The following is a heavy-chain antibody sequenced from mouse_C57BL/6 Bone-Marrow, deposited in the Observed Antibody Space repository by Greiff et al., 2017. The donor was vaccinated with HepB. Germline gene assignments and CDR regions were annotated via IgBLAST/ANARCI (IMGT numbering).Heavy chain of an antibody. V-gene: IGHV1-85*01. J-gene: IGHJ4*01. CDR1: GYTFTSYE. D-gene: IGHD2-1*01. CDR3: ARRDGNYNYYAMDD. Sequence: QVQLKESGPELVKPGASVKLSCKASGYTFTSYEIHWVKQRPGQGLEWIGWIYPTDGSTKYNEKFKGKATLTVDTSSSTAYMELHSLTSEDSAVYFCARRDGNYNYYAMDDWGQGTSVTVSS. CDR2: IYPTDGST.